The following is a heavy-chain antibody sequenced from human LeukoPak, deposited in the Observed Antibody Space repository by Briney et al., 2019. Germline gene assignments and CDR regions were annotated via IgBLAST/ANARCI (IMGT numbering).Heavy chain of an antibody. CDR3: ARVFSSYGGNLMFDY. D-gene: IGHD4-23*01. J-gene: IGHJ4*02. CDR2: IYYSGST. V-gene: IGHV4-39*07. CDR1: GGSISSGSYY. Sequence: PSETLSLTCTVSGGSISSGSYYWGWIRQPPGKGLEWIGSIYYSGSTYYNPSLKSRVTISVDTSKNQFSLKLSSVTAADTAVYYCARVFSSYGGNLMFDYWGQGTLVTVSS.